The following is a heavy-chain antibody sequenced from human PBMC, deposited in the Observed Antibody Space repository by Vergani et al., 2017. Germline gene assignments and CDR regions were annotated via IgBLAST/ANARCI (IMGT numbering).Heavy chain of an antibody. CDR3: AKDSPKQRLDLGGIYSNGLWFDP. V-gene: IGHV6-1*01. CDR1: GDSVSSNSAA. Sequence: QVQLQQSGPGLVKPSQTLSLTCAISGDSVSSNSAAWNWIRPSPSRGLEWLGRTYYRSKWYNDYAVSVKSRITINPDTSKNQFSLQLNAVTPEDTAVYYCAKDSPKQRLDLGGIYSNGLWFDPWGQGTLVTVSS. J-gene: IGHJ5*02. CDR2: TYYRSKWYN. D-gene: IGHD6-25*01.